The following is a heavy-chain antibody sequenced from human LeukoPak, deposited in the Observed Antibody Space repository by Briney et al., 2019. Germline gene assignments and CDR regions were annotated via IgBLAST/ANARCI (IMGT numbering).Heavy chain of an antibody. CDR2: INHSGST. D-gene: IGHD3-3*01. V-gene: IGHV4-34*01. CDR3: ARGRSIITIFRNWFDP. J-gene: IGHJ5*02. Sequence: SETLSLTCAVYGGSFSGYYWSWIRQPPGKGLEWIGEINHSGSTNYNPSLKSRVTISVETSKNQFSLKLSSVTAADTAVYYCARGRSIITIFRNWFDPWGREPWSPSPQ. CDR1: GGSFSGYY.